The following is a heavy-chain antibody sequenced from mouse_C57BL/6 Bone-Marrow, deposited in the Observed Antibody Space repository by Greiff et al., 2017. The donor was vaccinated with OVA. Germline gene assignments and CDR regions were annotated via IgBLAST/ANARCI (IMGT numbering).Heavy chain of an antibody. Sequence: QVQLQQPGAELVKPGASVKLSCKASGYTFTSYWMHWVKQRPGQGLEWIGMIHPNSGSTNYNEKFKSKATLTVDKSSSTAYMHLSSLTSEDSAVYYCARRGTSTVVYFDYWGQGTTLTVSS. D-gene: IGHD1-1*01. J-gene: IGHJ2*01. CDR1: GYTFTSYW. CDR2: IHPNSGST. V-gene: IGHV1-64*01. CDR3: ARRGTSTVVYFDY.